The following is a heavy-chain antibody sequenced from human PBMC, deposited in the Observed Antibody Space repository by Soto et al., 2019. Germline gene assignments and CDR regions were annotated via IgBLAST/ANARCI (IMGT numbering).Heavy chain of an antibody. D-gene: IGHD1-1*01. Sequence: SETLSLTCTVSGASISGFYWSWIRKSAGKGLEWIGRIYATGPTDYNPSLKSRVMMSVDTSKKQFSLKLRSVTAADTAVYYCVRDGTKTLREWFDHWGKGISVTVS. J-gene: IGHJ5*02. CDR2: IYATGPT. CDR3: VRDGTKTLREWFDH. CDR1: GASISGFY. V-gene: IGHV4-4*07.